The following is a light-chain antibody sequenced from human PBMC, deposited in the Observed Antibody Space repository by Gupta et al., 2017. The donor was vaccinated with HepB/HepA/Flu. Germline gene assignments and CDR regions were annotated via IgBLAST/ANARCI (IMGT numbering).Light chain of an antibody. Sequence: QSVLTQPPSASGTPGQRVTISCSGSSSNIGSKTVNWYQQLPGTAPKLLIYSNNQRPPGGPDRFSGSKSGTSASLAISGLQSEDEADYYCAAWDDSLNGVVFGGGTKLTVL. V-gene: IGLV1-44*01. CDR1: SSNIGSKT. J-gene: IGLJ2*01. CDR2: SNN. CDR3: AAWDDSLNGVV.